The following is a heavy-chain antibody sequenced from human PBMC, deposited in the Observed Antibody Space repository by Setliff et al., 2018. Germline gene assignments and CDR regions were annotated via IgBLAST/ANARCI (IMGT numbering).Heavy chain of an antibody. CDR1: GFTFSTYW. V-gene: IGHV3-7*03. CDR2: IKQDGSEK. Sequence: LRLSCAASGFTFSTYWMSWVRQAPGKGLEWVANIKQDGSEKYYVDSVKGRFTISRDNAKNSLYLQMNSLRVEDTALYHCVRLGTVAAGDWGQGTLVTVSS. CDR3: VRLGTVAAGD. J-gene: IGHJ4*02. D-gene: IGHD6-19*01.